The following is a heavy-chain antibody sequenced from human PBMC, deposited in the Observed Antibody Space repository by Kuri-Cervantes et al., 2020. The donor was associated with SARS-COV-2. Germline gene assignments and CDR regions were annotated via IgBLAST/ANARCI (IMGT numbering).Heavy chain of an antibody. V-gene: IGHV4-61*09. CDR2: IYTSGST. CDR1: GGSISSGSYY. CDR3: ARWNYDFWSGYYYPLIDY. Sequence: SETLSLTCTVSGGSISSGSYYWGWIRQPAGKGLEWIGYIYTSGSTNYNPSLKSRVTISVDTSKNQFSLKLSSVTAADTAVYYCARWNYDFWSGYYYPLIDYWGQGTLVTVS. D-gene: IGHD3-3*01. J-gene: IGHJ4*02.